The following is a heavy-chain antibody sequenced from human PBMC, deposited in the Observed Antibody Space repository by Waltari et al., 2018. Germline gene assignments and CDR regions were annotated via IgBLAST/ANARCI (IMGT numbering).Heavy chain of an antibody. Sequence: QVQLQESGQGLVKPSETLSLPCTVSGGSVSRGSSYCSWIRPPPGKGLEWIGYIYYSGSTNYNPSLKSRVTISVDTSKNQFSLKLSSVTAADTAVYYCARAYYSGSYFPFQHWGQGTLVTVSS. CDR1: GGSVSRGSSY. D-gene: IGHD1-26*01. J-gene: IGHJ1*01. V-gene: IGHV4-61*01. CDR2: IYYSGST. CDR3: ARAYYSGSYFPFQH.